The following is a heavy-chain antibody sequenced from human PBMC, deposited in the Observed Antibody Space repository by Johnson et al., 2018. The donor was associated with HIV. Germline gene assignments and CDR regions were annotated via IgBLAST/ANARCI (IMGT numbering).Heavy chain of an antibody. J-gene: IGHJ3*02. CDR2: ISYDGSNK. D-gene: IGHD6-6*01. CDR1: GFTFSSYA. CDR3: VKERQLVSSFDS. Sequence: QEQLVESGGGVVQPGRSLRLSCAASGFTFSSYAMHWVRQAPGKGLEWVAVISYDGSNKYYADSVKGRFTVSRDNTKNTLFLEMNSLRPEDTVVYYCVKERQLVSSFDSWGQGTMVTVSS. V-gene: IGHV3-30*04.